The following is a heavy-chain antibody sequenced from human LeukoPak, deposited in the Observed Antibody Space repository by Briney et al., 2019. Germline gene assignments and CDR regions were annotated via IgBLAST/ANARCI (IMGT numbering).Heavy chain of an antibody. Sequence: PGGSLRLSCADSGFTFRSYWMHWVRQAPGKELVWVSRINSDGSTTSYADSVKGRFTISRDNAKNTLYLEMNSLRAEDTAVYYCARGMDDSSGYYLDYWGQGTLVTVSS. V-gene: IGHV3-74*01. J-gene: IGHJ4*02. CDR1: GFTFRSYW. D-gene: IGHD3-22*01. CDR3: ARGMDDSSGYYLDY. CDR2: INSDGSTT.